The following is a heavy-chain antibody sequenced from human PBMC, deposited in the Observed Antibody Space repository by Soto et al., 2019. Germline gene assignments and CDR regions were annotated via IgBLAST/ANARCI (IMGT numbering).Heavy chain of an antibody. CDR2: INHSGST. CDR1: GGSFSGYY. J-gene: IGHJ6*02. D-gene: IGHD6-13*01. Sequence: SETLSLTCAVYGGSFSGYYWSWIRQPPGKGLEWIGEINHSGSTNYNPSLKSRVTISVDTSKNQFSLKLSSVTAADTAVYYCARGRSSSPTKYYYYYGMDVWGQGTTVTVSS. CDR3: ARGRSSSPTKYYYYYGMDV. V-gene: IGHV4-34*01.